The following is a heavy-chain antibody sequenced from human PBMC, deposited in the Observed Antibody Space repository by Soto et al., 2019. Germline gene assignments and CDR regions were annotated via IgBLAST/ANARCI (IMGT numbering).Heavy chain of an antibody. V-gene: IGHV3-30*18. J-gene: IGHJ6*02. Sequence: QVQLVESGGGVVQPGRSLRLSCAASGFTFSSYGMHGVLQAPGKGLERVAVISYDGRNKYYADSVKGRFTISRDNSKNTLYLQMNSLRAEDTAVYYCAKAMDYYYYYGMDVWGQGTTVTVSS. CDR3: AKAMDYYYYYGMDV. CDR2: ISYDGRNK. CDR1: GFTFSSYG.